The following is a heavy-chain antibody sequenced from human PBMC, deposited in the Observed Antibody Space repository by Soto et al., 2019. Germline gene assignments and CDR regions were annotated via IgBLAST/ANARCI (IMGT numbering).Heavy chain of an antibody. CDR3: ARERRVRGGWFDP. CDR1: GFTFSSYS. CDR2: ISSSSSTI. V-gene: IGHV3-48*01. D-gene: IGHD3-10*01. Sequence: EVQLVESGGGLVQPGGSLRLSCAASGFTFSSYSMNWVRQAPGKGLEWVSYISSSSSTIYYADSVKGRFTISRDNAKNSLYLQRSSLRAEDTAVYCGARERRVRGGWFDPWGQGTLVTVSS. J-gene: IGHJ5*02.